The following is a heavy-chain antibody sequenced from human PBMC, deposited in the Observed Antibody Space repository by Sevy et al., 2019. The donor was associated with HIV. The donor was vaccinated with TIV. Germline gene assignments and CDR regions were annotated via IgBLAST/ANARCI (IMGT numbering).Heavy chain of an antibody. D-gene: IGHD3-22*01. Sequence: ASVKVSCKVSGYTLTELSVHWVRQAPGKGLEWMATFDPEDDEKIYAQKFQGRVTMTEDTSTDTAYMELSSLRSEETAVYYCATTKDYYDSSGYPFDYWGQGTLVTVSS. CDR1: GYTLTELS. CDR3: ATTKDYYDSSGYPFDY. V-gene: IGHV1-24*01. CDR2: FDPEDDEK. J-gene: IGHJ4*02.